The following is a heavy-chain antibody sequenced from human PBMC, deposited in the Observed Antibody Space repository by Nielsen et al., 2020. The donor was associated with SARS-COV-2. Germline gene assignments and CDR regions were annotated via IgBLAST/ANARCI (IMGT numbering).Heavy chain of an antibody. V-gene: IGHV4-31*03. CDR2: TYYSGST. J-gene: IGHJ5*02. D-gene: IGHD6-19*01. CDR3: ARGRGIAVAGTGVLTFDP. Sequence: SETLSLTCTVSGGSIGSGGYFWTWIRQQPGKGLEWIGYTYYSGSTYYNQSLKDRSSISPHTSENQFSLNLSSVTAADTAVYCARGRGIAVAGTGVLTFDPWGHGILVTVSS. CDR1: GGSIGSGGYF.